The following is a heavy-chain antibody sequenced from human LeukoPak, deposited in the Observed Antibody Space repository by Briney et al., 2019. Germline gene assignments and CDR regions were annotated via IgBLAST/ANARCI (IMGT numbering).Heavy chain of an antibody. V-gene: IGHV3-11*06. CDR3: ARDLSDYDILTGYYHKYYFDY. D-gene: IGHD3-9*01. CDR1: GFTFSDYY. J-gene: IGHJ4*02. Sequence: GGSLRLSCAASGFTFSDYYMSWLRQAPGKGLEWVSYISSSSSYTNYADSVKGRFTISRDNAKNSLYLQMNSLRAEDTAVYYCARDLSDYDILTGYYHKYYFDYWGQGTLVTVSS. CDR2: ISSSSSYT.